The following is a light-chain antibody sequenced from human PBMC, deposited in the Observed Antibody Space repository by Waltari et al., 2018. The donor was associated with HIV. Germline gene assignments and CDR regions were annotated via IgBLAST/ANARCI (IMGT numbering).Light chain of an antibody. CDR3: ASWDSSLSVGV. Sequence: QSVLTQPPSVSAAPGQKVTISCSGGSSHLGTHYVSWYQQSPGTAPRLLIYENTKRRSGLPDRFSGSKSATSATLDITGLQTGDEADYYCASWDSSLSVGVFGGGTRLTVL. V-gene: IGLV1-51*02. CDR1: SSHLGTHY. CDR2: ENT. J-gene: IGLJ3*02.